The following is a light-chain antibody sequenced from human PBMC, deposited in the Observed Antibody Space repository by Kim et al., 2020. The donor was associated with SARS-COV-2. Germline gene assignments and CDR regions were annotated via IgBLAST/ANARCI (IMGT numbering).Light chain of an antibody. CDR3: HQSSDLPWT. CDR2: YAS. CDR1: SGIGIS. J-gene: IGKJ1*01. V-gene: IGKV6D-21*02. Sequence: EVVLTQFPEHLSVTPKEKVTITCRATSGIGISLHWYQMKPGQSPKLLIKYASQSMSGAPSRFSGSGSGTRFTLTINSLEVEDAAVYYCHQSSDLPWTFGQGTKVDIK.